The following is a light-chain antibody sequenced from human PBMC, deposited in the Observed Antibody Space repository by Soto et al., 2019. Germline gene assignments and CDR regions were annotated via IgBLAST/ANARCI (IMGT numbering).Light chain of an antibody. Sequence: EIVMAPSPVTPSVSPGERATLSCRASQSVSSYLAWYQHKPGQAPRLLISGASTGATGIPARFSGSGSGTEFTLTISSLQSEDCAIYYCQQYHTWPITFGGGTKVDIK. V-gene: IGKV3-15*01. CDR3: QQYHTWPIT. CDR2: GAS. J-gene: IGKJ4*01. CDR1: QSVSSY.